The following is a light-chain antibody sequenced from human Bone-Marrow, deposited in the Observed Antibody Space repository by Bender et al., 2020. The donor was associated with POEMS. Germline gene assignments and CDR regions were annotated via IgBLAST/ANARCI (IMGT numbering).Light chain of an antibody. Sequence: QSVLTQPPSASGTPGQRVTISCSGSSSNIGSNYVYWYQQFPGTAPKLLIYINNQRPSGVPDRFSGSESGTSASLAISGLQSEDEADYYCAAWEDSLNGWVFGGGTKLTVL. CDR3: AAWEDSLNGWV. CDR1: SSNIGSNY. J-gene: IGLJ3*02. CDR2: INN. V-gene: IGLV1-44*01.